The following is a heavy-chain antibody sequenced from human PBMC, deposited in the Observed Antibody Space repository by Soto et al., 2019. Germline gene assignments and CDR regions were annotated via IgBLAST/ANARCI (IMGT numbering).Heavy chain of an antibody. V-gene: IGHV1-18*01. Sequence: ASVKVSCKASGYTFTSYGISWVRQAPGQGLEWMGWISAYNGNTNYAQKLQGRVTMTTDTSTSTAYMELRSLRSDDTAVYYCARGAENIYTTMTTVTPISLWGQGTLVTVS. J-gene: IGHJ4*02. CDR3: ARGAENIYTTMTTVTPISL. D-gene: IGHD4-4*01. CDR1: GYTFTSYG. CDR2: ISAYNGNT.